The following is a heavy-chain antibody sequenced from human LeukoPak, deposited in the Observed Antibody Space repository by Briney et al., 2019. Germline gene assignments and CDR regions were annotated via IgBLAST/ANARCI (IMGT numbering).Heavy chain of an antibody. CDR3: AKWGFSDRSGANFHS. Sequence: GGSLRLSCESSGFTYRYYAMLWVPQARGKALEGVSKVTARSRRTHYADSVQGRFTISSDNSNNTLFLQVNSLRADDTGVYYCAKWGFSDRSGANFHSWGQGTLVTVSS. CDR2: VTARSRRT. V-gene: IGHV3-23*01. J-gene: IGHJ4*02. D-gene: IGHD3-22*01. CDR1: GFTYRYYA.